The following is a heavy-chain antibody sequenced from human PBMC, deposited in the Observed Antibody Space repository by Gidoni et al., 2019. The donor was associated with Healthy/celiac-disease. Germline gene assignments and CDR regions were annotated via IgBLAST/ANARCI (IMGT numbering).Heavy chain of an antibody. D-gene: IGHD3-10*01. CDR3: ARHAKGGSTMVRGVIAH. CDR2: IYYSGST. V-gene: IGHV4-59*08. CDR1: GGYISSYY. Sequence: QVQLQASGPGLVKPSETLSLTCTVSGGYISSYYWSWIRQPPGKGLEWIGYIYYSGSTNYNPSLKSRVTISVDTSKNQFSLKLSSVTAADTAVYYCARHAKGGSTMVRGVIAHWGQGTLVTVSS. J-gene: IGHJ4*02.